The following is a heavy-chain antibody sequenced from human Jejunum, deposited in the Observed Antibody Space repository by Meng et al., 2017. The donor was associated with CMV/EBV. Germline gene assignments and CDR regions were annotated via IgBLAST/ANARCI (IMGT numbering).Heavy chain of an antibody. CDR3: AKGVTSGSPYRAFDL. J-gene: IGHJ3*01. V-gene: IGHV3-23*01. Sequence: SFSTFTMGWVRQAPGKGLEWVSTFDVNGGGATLYTDSVKGRFIISRDTSENTLYLQMNSLRVDDTALYYCAKGVTSGSPYRAFDLLGQGTTVTVSS. CDR2: FDVNGGGAT. CDR1: SFSTFT. D-gene: IGHD3-22*01.